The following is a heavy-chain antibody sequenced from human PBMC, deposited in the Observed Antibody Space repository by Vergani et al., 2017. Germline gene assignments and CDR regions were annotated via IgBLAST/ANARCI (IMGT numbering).Heavy chain of an antibody. J-gene: IGHJ6*02. D-gene: IGHD1-26*01. CDR2: INPNSGGT. CDR3: ARGRGAHYYYDGMDV. CDR1: GYTFTGYY. V-gene: IGHV1-2*02. Sequence: QVQLVQSGAEVKKPGASVKVSCKASGYTFTGYYMHWVRQAPGQGLEWRGWINPNSGGTNYAQKFQGRVTMTRNTTISTAYMELSSLRSEDTAVYYCARGRGAHYYYDGMDVWGQGTTVTVSS.